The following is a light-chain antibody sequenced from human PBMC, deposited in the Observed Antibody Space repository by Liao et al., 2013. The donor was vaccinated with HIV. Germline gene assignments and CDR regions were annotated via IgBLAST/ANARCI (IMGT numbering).Light chain of an antibody. CDR1: NIGSKS. Sequence: SYVLTQPPSVSVAPGKTANITCGGNNIGSKSVHWYQQKPGQAPVLLIYYDSDRPSGIPERFSGSNSGNTATLTISRVEDGDEADYYCQVWDSSSDRVFGGGTKLTVL. V-gene: IGLV3-21*01. J-gene: IGLJ3*02. CDR2: YDS. CDR3: QVWDSSSDRV.